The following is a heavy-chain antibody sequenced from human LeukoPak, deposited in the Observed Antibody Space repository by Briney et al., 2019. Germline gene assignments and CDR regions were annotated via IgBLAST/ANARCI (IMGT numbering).Heavy chain of an antibody. V-gene: IGHV4-59*01. Sequence: SETLSLTCTVSGGSISTYYGNWIRQAPGKGLEWIGYIYYSGSTNYNPSLKSRVTISVDTSKNQFSLKLSSVTAADTAVYYCARGGSGYYLPLYYGMDVWGQGTTVTVSS. J-gene: IGHJ6*02. CDR2: IYYSGST. CDR3: ARGGSGYYLPLYYGMDV. CDR1: GGSISTYY. D-gene: IGHD3-22*01.